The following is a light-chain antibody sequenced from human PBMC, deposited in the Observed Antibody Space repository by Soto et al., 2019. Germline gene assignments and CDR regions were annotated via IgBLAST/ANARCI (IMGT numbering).Light chain of an antibody. CDR3: QQYDRSLGIT. CDR1: QSVSSSY. J-gene: IGKJ5*01. Sequence: ENVLTQSPGTLSRSPGERATLSCRASQSVSSSYLAWYQQKPGQAPRLLIYGASIRATGIPDRFSGSGSGTDFTLTITRLEPEDFAVYSGQQYDRSLGITFGQGTRLEI. CDR2: GAS. V-gene: IGKV3-20*01.